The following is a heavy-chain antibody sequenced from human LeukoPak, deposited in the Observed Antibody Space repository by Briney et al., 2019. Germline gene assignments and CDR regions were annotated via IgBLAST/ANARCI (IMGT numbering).Heavy chain of an antibody. J-gene: IGHJ3*02. V-gene: IGHV1-2*02. CDR1: GYIFTGYY. CDR3: ARDYAHYARNVVPKASGAFDI. CDR2: INPNSGDT. D-gene: IGHD3-10*02. Sequence: GASVKVSCKASGYIFTGYYMHWVRQAPGQGLEWMGWINPNSGDTNYAQKFQGRVTMTRDTSISTAYMELSRLRSDDTAVYYCARDYAHYARNVVPKASGAFDIWGQGTMVTVSS.